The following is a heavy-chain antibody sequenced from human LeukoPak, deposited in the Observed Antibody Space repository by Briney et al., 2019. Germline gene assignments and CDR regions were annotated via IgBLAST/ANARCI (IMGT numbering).Heavy chain of an antibody. J-gene: IGHJ4*02. CDR1: GFSASGNY. V-gene: IGHV3-66*01. Sequence: PGGSLRLSCAASGFSASGNYMSWVRQAPGKGLEWVSVIYGGGHTYYADSVKGRFTISRDKSRNTLYLQMNSLRAEDTAVYYCARDFVDRGMANECWGQGTLVTVSS. CDR3: ARDFVDRGMANEC. D-gene: IGHD5-12*01. CDR2: IYGGGHT.